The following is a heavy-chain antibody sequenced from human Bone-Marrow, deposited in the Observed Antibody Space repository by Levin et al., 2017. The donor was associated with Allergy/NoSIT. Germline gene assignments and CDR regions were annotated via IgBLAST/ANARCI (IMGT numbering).Heavy chain of an antibody. CDR3: AHGVIAAAGRDFDY. CDR2: IYWDDDK. CDR1: GFSLSTSGVG. D-gene: IGHD6-13*01. V-gene: IGHV2-5*02. J-gene: IGHJ4*02. Sequence: SGPTLVKPTQTLTLTCTFSGFSLSTSGVGVGWIRQPPGKALEWLALIYWDDDKRHSPSLKSRLTITKDTSKNQVVLTMTNMDPVDTATYYWAHGVIAAAGRDFDYWGQGTLVTVSS.